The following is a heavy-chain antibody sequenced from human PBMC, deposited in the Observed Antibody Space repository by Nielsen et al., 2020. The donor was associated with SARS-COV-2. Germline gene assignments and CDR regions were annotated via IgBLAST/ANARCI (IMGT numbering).Heavy chain of an antibody. V-gene: IGHV1-2*04. CDR2: INPNSGGT. D-gene: IGHD4-17*01. CDR3: ARGGDYGESNWFDP. CDR1: GYTFTSYY. Sequence: ASVKVSCKASGYTFTSYYMHWVRQAPGQGLEWMGWINPNSGGTNYAQKFQGWVTMTRDTSISTAYMELSRLRSDDTAVYYCARGGDYGESNWFDPWGQGTLVTVSS. J-gene: IGHJ5*02.